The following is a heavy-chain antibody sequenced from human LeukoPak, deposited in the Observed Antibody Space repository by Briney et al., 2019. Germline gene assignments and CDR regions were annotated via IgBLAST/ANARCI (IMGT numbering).Heavy chain of an antibody. CDR3: ARHDSGSFSDAFDI. V-gene: IGHV3-48*03. D-gene: IGHD1-26*01. J-gene: IGHJ3*02. CDR2: ISSSGTTI. Sequence: GGSLRLSCAASGFTLSSHEMDWVRQAPGKGLEWVSYISSSGTTIYYADSVKGRFTISRDNAKNSLHLQMNSLRAEDTAVYYCARHDSGSFSDAFDIWGQGTMVTVSS. CDR1: GFTLSSHE.